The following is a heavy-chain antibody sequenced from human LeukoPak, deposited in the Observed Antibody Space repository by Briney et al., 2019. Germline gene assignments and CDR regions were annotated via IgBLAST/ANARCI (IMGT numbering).Heavy chain of an antibody. CDR3: ARDRLIAVAGNWFDP. CDR1: GGSISSYY. Sequence: SETLSLTCTVSGGSISSYYWSWIRQPAGKGLEWIGRIYTSGSTNYNPSLKSRVTISVDKSKNQFSLKLSSVTAADTAVYYFARDRLIAVAGNWFDPWGQGTLVTVSS. J-gene: IGHJ5*02. CDR2: IYTSGST. V-gene: IGHV4-4*07. D-gene: IGHD6-19*01.